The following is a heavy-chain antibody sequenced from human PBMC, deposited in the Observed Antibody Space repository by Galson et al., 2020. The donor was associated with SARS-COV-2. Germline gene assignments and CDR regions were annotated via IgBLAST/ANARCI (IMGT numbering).Heavy chain of an antibody. J-gene: IGHJ5*02. CDR1: GASIRSRNYY. CDR3: ARGVTTPWNKWFDP. V-gene: IGHV4-31*03. D-gene: IGHD4-4*01. CDR2: IYYSVKT. Sequence: SQTLSLTCTVSGASIRSRNYYWSWIRQHPGKGLEWIGYIYYSVKTSYNPSLKSRVTISVDTSKNQFSLNLSSVTVADTAVYYCARGVTTPWNKWFDPWGQGTLVTVSS.